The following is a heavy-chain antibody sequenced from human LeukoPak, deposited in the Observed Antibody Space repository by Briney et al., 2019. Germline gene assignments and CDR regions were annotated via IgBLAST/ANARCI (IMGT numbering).Heavy chain of an antibody. CDR1: GFTFSSYS. D-gene: IGHD2-2*01. CDR2: ISSSSSYI. J-gene: IGHJ4*02. CDR3: ARGSFTACSSTSCFVY. V-gene: IGHV3-21*01. Sequence: KPGGSLRLSCAASGFTFSSYSMNWVRQAPGKGLEWVSSISSSSSYIYYADSVKGRFTISRDNAKNSLYLQMNSLRAEDTAVYYCARGSFTACSSTSCFVYWGQGTLVTVSS.